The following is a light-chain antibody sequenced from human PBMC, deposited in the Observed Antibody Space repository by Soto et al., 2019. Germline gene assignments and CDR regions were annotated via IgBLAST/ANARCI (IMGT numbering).Light chain of an antibody. CDR2: GNS. V-gene: IGLV1-40*01. CDR3: QSYDSSLSGVV. J-gene: IGLJ3*02. CDR1: SSNIGAGYD. Sequence: QSVLTQPPSVSGAPGQRVTISCTGGSSNIGAGYDVHWYQQLPGAAPKLLIFGNSNRRPGVPDRFSGSKSGTSASLAITGLLAEDEAEYYCQSYDSSLSGVVFGGGTKLTVL.